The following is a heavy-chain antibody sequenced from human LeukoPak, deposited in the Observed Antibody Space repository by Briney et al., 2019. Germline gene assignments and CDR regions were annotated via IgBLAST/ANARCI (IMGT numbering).Heavy chain of an antibody. CDR2: ISISSSYI. CDR1: GFTFTSYS. CDR3: ARDDFPLGNYFDY. J-gene: IGHJ4*02. D-gene: IGHD3/OR15-3a*01. Sequence: GGSLRLSCAASGFTFTSYSMNWVRQAPGKGREWVSSISISSSYIYYADSVKGRFTISRDNAKNSLYLQMNSLRAEDTAVYYCARDDFPLGNYFDYWGQGTLVTVSS. V-gene: IGHV3-21*01.